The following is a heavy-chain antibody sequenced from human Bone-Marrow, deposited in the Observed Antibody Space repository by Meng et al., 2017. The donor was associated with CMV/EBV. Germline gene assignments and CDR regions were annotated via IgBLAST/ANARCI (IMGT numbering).Heavy chain of an antibody. CDR3: ARDIYYDILTGYSTRGGLDV. CDR2: IYYSGTT. V-gene: IGHV4-30-4*01. Sequence: SEPLSLTCTVSGGTIKSGDYFWSWIRQPPGKGLEWIGYIYYSGTTYYNPSLESRLSISVDTSKNQFFLRLTSVTAADTAVYYCARDIYYDILTGYSTRGGLDVWGHGTTVTVSS. CDR1: GGTIKSGDYF. D-gene: IGHD3-9*01. J-gene: IGHJ6*02.